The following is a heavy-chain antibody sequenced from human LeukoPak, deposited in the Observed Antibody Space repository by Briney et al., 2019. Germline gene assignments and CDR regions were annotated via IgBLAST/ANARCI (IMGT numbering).Heavy chain of an antibody. CDR3: ARGSTQYSSGWYGLDY. V-gene: IGHV3-74*01. Sequence: GGSLRLSCAASGFTFSSYWMHWVRQAPGKGLVWVSRVNSDGSSTTYADSVKGRSTISRDNAKNTLYLQMNSLRAEDTAVYYRARGSTQYSSGWYGLDYWGQGILVTVSS. D-gene: IGHD6-19*01. CDR2: VNSDGSST. J-gene: IGHJ4*02. CDR1: GFTFSSYW.